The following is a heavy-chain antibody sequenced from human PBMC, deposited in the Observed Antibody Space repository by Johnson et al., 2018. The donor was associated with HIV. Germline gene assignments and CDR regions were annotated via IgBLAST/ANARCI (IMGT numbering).Heavy chain of an antibody. Sequence: QMQLVESGGGVVQPGGSLRLSCAASGFNFNIYGMHWVRQAPVRGLEWVAFIRYDGSYQNYVDSAKGRFTISRANSKNTLYLQMNSLSAEDTAVYYCAKPLVGATRDDAFDVWGQGTMVTVSS. J-gene: IGHJ3*01. D-gene: IGHD1-26*01. CDR3: AKPLVGATRDDAFDV. CDR1: GFNFNIYG. CDR2: IRYDGSYQ. V-gene: IGHV3-30*02.